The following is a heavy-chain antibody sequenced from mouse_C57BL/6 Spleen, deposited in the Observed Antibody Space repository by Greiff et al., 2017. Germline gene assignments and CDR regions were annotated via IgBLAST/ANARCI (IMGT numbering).Heavy chain of an antibody. V-gene: IGHV1-64*01. CDR2: IHPNSGST. D-gene: IGHD2-5*01. J-gene: IGHJ2*01. CDR1: GYTFTSYW. Sequence: QVQLKQPGAELVKPGASVKLSCKASGYTFTSYWMHWVKQRPGQGLEWIGMIHPNSGSTNYNEKFKSKATLTVDKSSSTAYMQLSSLTSEDSAVYYCARQWVYYSNYYFDYWGQGTTLTVSS. CDR3: ARQWVYYSNYYFDY.